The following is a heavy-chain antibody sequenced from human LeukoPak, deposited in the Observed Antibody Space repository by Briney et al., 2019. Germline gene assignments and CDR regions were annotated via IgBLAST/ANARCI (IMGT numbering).Heavy chain of an antibody. D-gene: IGHD1-26*01. CDR1: GFSFSNYG. CDR3: AKPTWGSGSFLIDF. V-gene: IGHV3-33*06. CDR2: IWSDGSYE. Sequence: GGSLRLSCVASGFSFSNYGMHWVRQAPVRGLEWVAVIWSDGSYEHYTDSVKGRFTISRDNSKNTLFLQLNSLRPEDTAVYYCAKPTWGSGSFLIDFWGQGTLVTVSS. J-gene: IGHJ4*02.